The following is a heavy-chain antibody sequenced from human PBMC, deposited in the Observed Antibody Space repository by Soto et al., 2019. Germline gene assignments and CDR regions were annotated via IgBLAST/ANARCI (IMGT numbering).Heavy chain of an antibody. Sequence: SQTLSLTCVISGDSVSSNRVTWNWIRQSPSRGLELLGRTYFRSKWYNDYAESVRSRITIDPDTSKNQFSLHLNSMTPEDTAVYYCVRLVGNSWLDFWGQGTLVTVSS. J-gene: IGHJ5*01. D-gene: IGHD2-2*01. V-gene: IGHV6-1*01. CDR3: VRLVGNSWLDF. CDR2: TYFRSKWYN. CDR1: GDSVSSNRVT.